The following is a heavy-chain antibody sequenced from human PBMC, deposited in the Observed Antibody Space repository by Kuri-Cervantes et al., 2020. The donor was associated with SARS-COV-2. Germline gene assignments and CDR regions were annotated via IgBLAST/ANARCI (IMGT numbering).Heavy chain of an antibody. Sequence: GESLKISCPASGFTFSSYSMNWVRQAPGKGLEWVAVISYDGSNKYYADSVKGRFTIYRDNSKNTLYLQMNSLRAEDTAVYYCAKGLGYYYGMDVWGQGTTVTVSS. D-gene: IGHD6-6*01. CDR2: ISYDGSNK. CDR1: GFTFSSYS. V-gene: IGHV3-30*18. CDR3: AKGLGYYYGMDV. J-gene: IGHJ6*02.